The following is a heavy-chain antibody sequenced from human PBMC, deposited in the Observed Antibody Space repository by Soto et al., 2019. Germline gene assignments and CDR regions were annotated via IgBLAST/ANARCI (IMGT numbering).Heavy chain of an antibody. D-gene: IGHD6-13*01. CDR1: GGSISSGDYY. V-gene: IGHV4-30-4*01. CDR3: AAGEASSRNLAPYYLDF. CDR2: IYYSGST. J-gene: IGHJ4*02. Sequence: LSLTCTVSGGSISSGDYYWSWIRQPPGKGLEWIGYIYYSGSTYYNPSLKSRVTISVDTSKNQFSLKLSSVTAADTAVYFCAAGEASSRNLAPYYLDFWGQGTLVTVSS.